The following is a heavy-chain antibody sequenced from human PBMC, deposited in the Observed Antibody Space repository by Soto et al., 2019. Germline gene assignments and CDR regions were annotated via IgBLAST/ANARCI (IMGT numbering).Heavy chain of an antibody. CDR2: IHHFGYT. D-gene: IGHD1-26*01. CDR1: RSSISSATC. V-gene: IGHV4-28*01. Sequence: PSETLSLTCGVSRSSISSATCWLCIRQPPGRSLEWIGYIHHFGYTYSNPSLKRRLTMSLNTSKNHFSRKQSSVTAADAPVYYYATKDNGKYFFDSRGQGPPV. CDR3: ATKDNGKYFFDS. J-gene: IGHJ4*02.